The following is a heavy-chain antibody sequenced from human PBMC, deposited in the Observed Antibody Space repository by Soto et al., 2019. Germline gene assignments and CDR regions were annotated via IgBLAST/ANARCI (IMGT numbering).Heavy chain of an antibody. CDR2: ISAYNGNT. CDR1: GYTFTSYG. D-gene: IGHD6-6*01. J-gene: IGHJ4*02. CDR3: ARVSGGPYSSSSTY. V-gene: IGHV1-18*04. Sequence: ASVKVSCKASGYTFTSYGISWVRQAPGQGLEWMGWISAYNGNTNYAQKLQGRVTMTTDTSTSTAYMELRSLRSDDTAVYYCARVSGGPYSSSSTYWGQGTLVTVSS.